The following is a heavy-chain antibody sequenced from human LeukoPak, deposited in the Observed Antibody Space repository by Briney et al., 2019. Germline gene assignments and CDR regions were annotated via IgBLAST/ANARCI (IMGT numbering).Heavy chain of an antibody. D-gene: IGHD3-3*01. CDR1: GGSISSYY. V-gene: IGHV4-59*01. CDR3: ARAGYYDFWSGYPNWFDP. Sequence: PSETLSLTCTVSGGSISSYYWSWIRQPPGKGLEGMGYIYYSGSTNYNPSLKSRVTISVDTSKNQFSLKLSSVTAADTAMYYCARAGYYDFWSGYPNWFDPWGQGTLVTVSS. J-gene: IGHJ5*02. CDR2: IYYSGST.